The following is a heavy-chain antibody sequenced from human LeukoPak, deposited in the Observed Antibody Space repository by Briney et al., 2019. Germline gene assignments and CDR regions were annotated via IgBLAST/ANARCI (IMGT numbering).Heavy chain of an antibody. V-gene: IGHV4-39*01. CDR1: GGSISSSSYY. CDR3: ARRKAKTPNYFDY. J-gene: IGHJ4*02. CDR2: IYYSGST. Sequence: SETLSLTCTVSGGSISSSSYYWGWIRQPPGKGLEWIGSIYYSGSTYYNPSLKSRVTISVGTYKNQFSLKLTSVTAADTAMYYCARRKAKTPNYFDYWGQGALVTVSS.